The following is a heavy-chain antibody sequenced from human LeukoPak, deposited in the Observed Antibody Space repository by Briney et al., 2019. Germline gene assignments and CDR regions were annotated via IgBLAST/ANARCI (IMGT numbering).Heavy chain of an antibody. J-gene: IGHJ3*02. CDR3: ARGFDGRNAFDI. CDR1: GGSISSADYY. CDR2: IYYSGST. Sequence: TLSLTCTVSGGSISSADYYWSWIRQPPGKGLEWIGNIYYSGSTYYNPSLKSRVTISVDTSKNQFSLNLNSVTAADTAVYSFARGFDGRNAFDIWGQGTMVTVSS. D-gene: IGHD3-9*01. V-gene: IGHV4-30-4*08.